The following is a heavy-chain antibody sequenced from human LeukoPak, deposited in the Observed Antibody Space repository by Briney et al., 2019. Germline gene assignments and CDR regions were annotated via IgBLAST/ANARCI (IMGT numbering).Heavy chain of an antibody. CDR1: GFTFRSYA. CDR3: ARGQPIVGATTFDY. Sequence: GGSLRLSCTASGFTFRSYAMNWVRQAPGKGLEWVSAISASGGTTYYADSVEGRFTISRDNAKNTLYLQMNSLRAEDTAVYYCARGQPIVGATTFDYWGQGTLVTVSS. J-gene: IGHJ4*02. V-gene: IGHV3-23*01. CDR2: ISASGGTT. D-gene: IGHD1-26*01.